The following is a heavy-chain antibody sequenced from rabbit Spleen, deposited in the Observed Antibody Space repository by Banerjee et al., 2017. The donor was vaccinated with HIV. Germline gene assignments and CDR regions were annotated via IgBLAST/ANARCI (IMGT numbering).Heavy chain of an antibody. CDR1: GFSFSGVYC. CDR2: ISADINDVT. CDR3: ARGSATMTMVIIGFYLSL. V-gene: IGHV1S45*01. Sequence: QEQLVESGGGLVKPGASLTLTCTASGFSFSGVYCMSWVRQAQGKGLESIACISADINDVTYYASWAKGRFTISNTSSTTVTLQMTTLTAADTATYFCARGSATMTMVIIGFYLSLWGQGTLVTVS. D-gene: IGHD2-1*01. J-gene: IGHJ4*01.